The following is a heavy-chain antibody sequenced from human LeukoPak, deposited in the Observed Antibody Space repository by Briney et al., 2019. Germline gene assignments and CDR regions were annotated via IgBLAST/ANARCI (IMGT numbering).Heavy chain of an antibody. D-gene: IGHD6-13*01. CDR1: GFTFSSYW. CDR2: INSDGSST. J-gene: IGHJ4*02. CDR3: ARDIDIAAASSFDY. V-gene: IGHV3-74*01. Sequence: PGGSLRLSCAASGFTFSSYWMHWVRQAPGKGLGWDSRINSDGSSTSCAASVKGRFTISRDNAKNTLYLQMNSLRAEDTAVYYCARDIDIAAASSFDYWGQGTLVTVSS.